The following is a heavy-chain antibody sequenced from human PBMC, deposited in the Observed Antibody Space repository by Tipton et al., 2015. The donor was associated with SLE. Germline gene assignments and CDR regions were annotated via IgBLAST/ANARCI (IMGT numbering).Heavy chain of an antibody. J-gene: IGHJ4*02. V-gene: IGHV4-31*03. Sequence: TLSLTCTVSGGSVSSGSYYWSWIRQPPGKGLEWIGYIYYSGSTYYNPSLKSRVTISVDTSKNQFSLKLSSVTAADTAVYYCARGGIAAAGTIDYWGQGSLVTVSS. D-gene: IGHD6-13*01. CDR3: ARGGIAAAGTIDY. CDR1: GGSVSSGSYY. CDR2: IYYSGST.